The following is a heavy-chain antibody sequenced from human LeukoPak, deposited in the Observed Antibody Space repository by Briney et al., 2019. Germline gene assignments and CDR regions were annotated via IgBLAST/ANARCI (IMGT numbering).Heavy chain of an antibody. J-gene: IGHJ4*02. CDR2: ISGDGVST. Sequence: GGSLRLSCVASGLPIADFAMHWVRQAPGKGLEWVSLISGDGVSTFYADSVKGRFSISRDNSKNSLYLEMNSLRTEDAAMYYSAKESGKFDYWGQGTLVAVSS. CDR1: GLPIADFA. CDR3: AKESGKFDY. V-gene: IGHV3-43*02.